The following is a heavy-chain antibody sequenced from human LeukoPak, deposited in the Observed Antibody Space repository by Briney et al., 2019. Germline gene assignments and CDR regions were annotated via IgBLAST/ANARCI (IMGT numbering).Heavy chain of an antibody. J-gene: IGHJ6*04. CDR2: IQQDGSEI. V-gene: IGHV3-7*01. Sequence: GGSLRLSCVASGFTFSSYWMGWVRQAPGKGLEWVANIQQDGSEIFYVDSVRGRFTISRDNAKNSLYLQMNSLRAEDTAVYYCARGGGSSHNTDVWGKGTTVTVSS. CDR1: GFTFSSYW. CDR3: ARGGGSSHNTDV. D-gene: IGHD6-13*01.